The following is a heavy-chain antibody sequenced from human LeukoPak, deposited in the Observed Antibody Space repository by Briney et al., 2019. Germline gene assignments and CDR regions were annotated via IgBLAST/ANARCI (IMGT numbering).Heavy chain of an antibody. D-gene: IGHD3-22*01. Sequence: GGSLRLSCAASGFTFSSSDMHWVRQAPGKGLEWVAFIRYDGNNKYYADSVKGRLTITRDNSKNTLYLQMNSLRAEDTAVYYCAKDAGYYDSSGYYYYFDYWGQGTLVTVSS. CDR2: IRYDGNNK. V-gene: IGHV3-30*02. J-gene: IGHJ4*02. CDR3: AKDAGYYDSSGYYYYFDY. CDR1: GFTFSSSD.